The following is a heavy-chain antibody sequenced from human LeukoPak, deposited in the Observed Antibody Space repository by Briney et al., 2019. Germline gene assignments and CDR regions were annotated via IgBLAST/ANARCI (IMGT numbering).Heavy chain of an antibody. CDR1: GYSISSGYY. CDR2: IYHSGST. CDR3: ARVVTTKQNWFDP. Sequence: SGTLSLTCAVSGYSISSGYYWGWIRQPPGKGLEWIGSIYHSGSTYNNPSLKSRVTISVDTSKNQFSLKLSSVTAADTAVYYCARVVTTKQNWFDPWGQGTLVTVSS. J-gene: IGHJ5*02. D-gene: IGHD4-17*01. V-gene: IGHV4-38-2*01.